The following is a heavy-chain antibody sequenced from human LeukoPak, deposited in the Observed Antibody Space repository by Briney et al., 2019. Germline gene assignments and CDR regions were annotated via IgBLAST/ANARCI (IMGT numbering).Heavy chain of an antibody. Sequence: ASVKVSCKASGYTFTSYDINWVRQATGQGLEWTGWMNPNSGNTGYAQKFQGRVTITRNTSISTAYMELSSLRSEDTAVYYCARGNYDILTGLLNFDYWGQGTLVTVSS. J-gene: IGHJ4*02. D-gene: IGHD3-9*01. CDR1: GYTFTSYD. CDR3: ARGNYDILTGLLNFDY. CDR2: MNPNSGNT. V-gene: IGHV1-8*03.